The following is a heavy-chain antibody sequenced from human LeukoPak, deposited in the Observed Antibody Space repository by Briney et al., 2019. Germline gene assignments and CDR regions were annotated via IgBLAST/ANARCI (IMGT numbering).Heavy chain of an antibody. CDR2: ISSNGGST. CDR1: GFTFSSYA. D-gene: IGHD4-17*01. CDR3: ATVTTSGY. Sequence: GSLSLSCAASGFTFSSYAMHWVRQAPGKGLEYVSAISSNGGSTYYANSVKSRFTISRDNSKNTLYLQMGSLRAEDMAVYYCATVTTSGYWGQGTLVTVSS. V-gene: IGHV3-64*01. J-gene: IGHJ4*02.